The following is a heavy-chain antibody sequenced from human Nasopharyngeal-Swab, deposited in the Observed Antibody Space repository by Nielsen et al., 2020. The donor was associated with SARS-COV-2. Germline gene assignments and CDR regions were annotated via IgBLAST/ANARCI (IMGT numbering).Heavy chain of an antibody. CDR1: GVTFSSYA. CDR3: AKGTGGYQLLYFDY. Sequence: SCAAFGVTFSSYAMSWVRQAPGKGLEWVSAISGSGGSTYYADSVKGRFTISRDNSKNTLYLQMNSLRAGDTAVYYCAKGTGGYQLLYFDYWGQGTLVTISS. D-gene: IGHD2-2*01. J-gene: IGHJ4*02. CDR2: ISGSGGST. V-gene: IGHV3-23*01.